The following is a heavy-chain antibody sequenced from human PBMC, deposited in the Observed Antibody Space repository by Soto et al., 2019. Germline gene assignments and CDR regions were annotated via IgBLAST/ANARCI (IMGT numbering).Heavy chain of an antibody. CDR2: TYPGDSDT. CDR3: ARQGGGVSPTIDY. V-gene: IGHV5-51*01. J-gene: IGHJ4*02. D-gene: IGHD2-8*01. Sequence: EVQLVQSGAEVKKPGQSLKISCKGSGYSFTNHWIGWVRQMPGKGLEWMGITYPGDSDTTYSPSFQGQVTISAAESISTASLQWSSLKASDTAMYYCARQGGGVSPTIDYWGQGNLVTVSS. CDR1: GYSFTNHW.